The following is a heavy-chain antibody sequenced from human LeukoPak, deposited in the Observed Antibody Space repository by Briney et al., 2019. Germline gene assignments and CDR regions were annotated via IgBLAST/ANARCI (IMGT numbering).Heavy chain of an antibody. D-gene: IGHD2-15*01. Sequence: GGSLRLSCTASGFTFGDYGMSWVRQAPGKGVEWVGFIRSRAYGETTDYAASVKGRFIISRGDSKTLPYLQMNSLTAEDTAVFCCTRVVVTQRWSFDYWGQGTLVTVSS. J-gene: IGHJ4*02. V-gene: IGHV3-49*04. CDR3: TRVVVTQRWSFDY. CDR2: IRSRAYGETT. CDR1: GFTFGDYG.